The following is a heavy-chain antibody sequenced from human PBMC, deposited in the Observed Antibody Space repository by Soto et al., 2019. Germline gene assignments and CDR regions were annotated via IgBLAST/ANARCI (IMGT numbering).Heavy chain of an antibody. CDR2: IYHSWTT. Sequence: QVQVQESGPGLVKPSETLSLTCTVSGGSSSNHYWSWIRQSPGKELEWMANIYHSWTTNYNLSLKGRVTISIDSSKNQVSLKLNSVTAADTAVYYCARGGYRTLAWFDPWGQGTLVTVSS. V-gene: IGHV4-59*11. D-gene: IGHD6-13*01. CDR1: GGSSSNHY. J-gene: IGHJ5*02. CDR3: ARGGYRTLAWFDP.